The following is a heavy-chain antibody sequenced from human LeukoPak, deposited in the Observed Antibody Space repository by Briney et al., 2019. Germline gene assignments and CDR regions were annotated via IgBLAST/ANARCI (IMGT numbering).Heavy chain of an antibody. J-gene: IGHJ4*02. V-gene: IGHV1-8*01. CDR2: MNPNSGNT. CDR1: GYTFTSYD. D-gene: IGHD3-3*01. Sequence: GASLKVSCKASGYTFTSYDINWVRQATGQGLEWMRWMNPNSGNTGYAQKFQGRVTMTRSTSISTAYMELSSLRSEDTAVYYCARGPITIFGVVISNWGQGTLVTVSS. CDR3: ARGPITIFGVVISN.